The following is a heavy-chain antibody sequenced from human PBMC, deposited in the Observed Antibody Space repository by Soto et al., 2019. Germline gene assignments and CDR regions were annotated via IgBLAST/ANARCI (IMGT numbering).Heavy chain of an antibody. J-gene: IGHJ5*02. CDR1: GGSISTSRSY. Sequence: QLQLLESGPGLVKASETLSLTCNVSGGSISTSRSYWAWIRQPPGKGLEWLANIFYSGSTYYNPSLASRVTVSVDTSKNEFSLKLRSVTAADTAAYYCARQPTTGDTDLWFDPWGQGTLVTVSS. D-gene: IGHD2-21*01. V-gene: IGHV4-39*01. CDR3: ARQPTTGDTDLWFDP. CDR2: IFYSGST.